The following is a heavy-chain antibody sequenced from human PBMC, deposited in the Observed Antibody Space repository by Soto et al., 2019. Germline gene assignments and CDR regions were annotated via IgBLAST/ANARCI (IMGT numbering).Heavy chain of an antibody. Sequence: TGGSLRLSCAASGFTFSSYAMSWVRQAPGEGLEWVSAISGSGGSTYYADSVKGRFTISRDNSKNTLYLQMNSLRAEDTAVYYCARMGELSLRAGAFDIWGQGTMVTVSS. CDR2: ISGSGGST. D-gene: IGHD3-16*02. J-gene: IGHJ3*02. V-gene: IGHV3-23*01. CDR3: ARMGELSLRAGAFDI. CDR1: GFTFSSYA.